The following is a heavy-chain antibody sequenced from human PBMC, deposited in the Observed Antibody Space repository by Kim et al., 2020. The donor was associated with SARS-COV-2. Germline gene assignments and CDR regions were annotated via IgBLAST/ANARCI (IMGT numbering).Heavy chain of an antibody. Sequence: NYARKCQGRVTITADETTSTAYMELSSLRSEDTAVYYCARGAKWLRSLDYWGQGTLVTVSS. D-gene: IGHD5-12*01. CDR3: ARGAKWLRSLDY. V-gene: IGHV1-69*01. J-gene: IGHJ4*02.